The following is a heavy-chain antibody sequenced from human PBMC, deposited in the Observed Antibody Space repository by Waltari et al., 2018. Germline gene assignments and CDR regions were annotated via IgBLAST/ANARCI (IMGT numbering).Heavy chain of an antibody. D-gene: IGHD1-26*01. CDR3: ARDPGPIVGAPDL. Sequence: QEQLVQSWSEVKKPGDSVRVSCKASGYHFTAYHLHWFRQTPGQGFEGLGWFNPKNGDSNAAEKFLGSVTMTRDTSINTVYLDLSGLRSDDTAVFFCARDPGPIVGAPDLWGQGTLVTVSS. V-gene: IGHV1-2*02. CDR1: GYHFTAYH. J-gene: IGHJ5*02. CDR2: FNPKNGDS.